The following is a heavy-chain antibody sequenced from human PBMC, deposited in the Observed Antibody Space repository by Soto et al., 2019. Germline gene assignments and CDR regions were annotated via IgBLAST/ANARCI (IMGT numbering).Heavy chain of an antibody. CDR2: IYTSGST. CDR3: ARDIAAPSIGAAFDI. Sequence: SETLSLTCTVSGGSISSYYWSWIRQPAGKGLEWIGRIYTSGSTNYNPSLKSRVTMSVDTSKNQFSLKLSSVTAADTAVYYCARDIAAPSIGAAFDIWGQGTMVTVSS. D-gene: IGHD5-12*01. CDR1: GGSISSYY. V-gene: IGHV4-4*07. J-gene: IGHJ3*02.